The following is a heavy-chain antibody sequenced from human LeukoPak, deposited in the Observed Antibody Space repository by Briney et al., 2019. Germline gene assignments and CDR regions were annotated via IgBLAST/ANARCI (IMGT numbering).Heavy chain of an antibody. CDR3: ARDGLGDSSSWYVLDY. J-gene: IGHJ4*02. CDR1: GGSISSSSYY. D-gene: IGHD6-13*01. Sequence: SETLSLTCTVSGGSISSSSYYWGWIRQPPGKGLEWIGSVYYSGSTYYNPSLKSRVTISVDTSKNQFSLKLSSVTAADTAVYYCARDGLGDSSSWYVLDYWGQGTLVTVSS. CDR2: VYYSGST. V-gene: IGHV4-39*07.